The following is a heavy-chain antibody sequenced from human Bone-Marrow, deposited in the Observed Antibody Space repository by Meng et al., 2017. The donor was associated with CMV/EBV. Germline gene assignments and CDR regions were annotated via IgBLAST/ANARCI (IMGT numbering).Heavy chain of an antibody. J-gene: IGHJ5*02. Sequence: ASVKVSCKASGYTFTSYYMHWVRQAPGQGLEWMGWMNPNSGNTGYAQKFQGRVTMTRNTSISTAYMELSSLRAEDTAVYYCARDRAWQQLVPKWFDPWGQGTLVTVSS. D-gene: IGHD6-13*01. CDR2: MNPNSGNT. CDR1: GYTFTSYY. CDR3: ARDRAWQQLVPKWFDP. V-gene: IGHV1-8*02.